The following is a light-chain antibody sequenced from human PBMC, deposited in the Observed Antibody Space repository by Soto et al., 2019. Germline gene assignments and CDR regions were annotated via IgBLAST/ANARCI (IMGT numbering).Light chain of an antibody. V-gene: IGKV4-1*01. J-gene: IGKJ1*01. CDR1: QIFLYSSNNKNY. Sequence: DILMTQSPDSLVVSLGERASIHGKCIQIFLYSSNNKNYLAWYQQKPGQPPKLLIYWASTRDSGVPDRFSGSGSGTDFTLTISSLQAEDVAVYYCQQYYSTPRTFGQGTKVDI. CDR2: WAS. CDR3: QQYYSTPRT.